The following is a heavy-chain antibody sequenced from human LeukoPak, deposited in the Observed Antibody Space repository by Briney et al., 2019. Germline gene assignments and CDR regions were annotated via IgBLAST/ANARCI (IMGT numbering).Heavy chain of an antibody. J-gene: IGHJ6*02. Sequence: PGGSLRLSCAASGFTVSSNYMSWVRQAPGKGLEWVSVIYSGGSTYYADSVKGRFTISRDNSKNTLYLQMNSLRAEDTAVYYCARDWLPRREDYYYGTDVWGQGTTVTVSS. CDR3: ARDWLPRREDYYYGTDV. V-gene: IGHV3-66*01. D-gene: IGHD6-19*01. CDR2: IYSGGST. CDR1: GFTVSSNY.